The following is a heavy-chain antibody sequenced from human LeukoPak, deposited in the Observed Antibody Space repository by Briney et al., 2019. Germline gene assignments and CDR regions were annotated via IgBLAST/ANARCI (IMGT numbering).Heavy chain of an antibody. CDR2: IYYSGST. V-gene: IGHV4-31*03. CDR1: GGSISSGGYY. Sequence: SETLSLTCTVSGGSISSGGYYWSWIRQHPGKGLEWIGYIYYSGSTYYNPSLKSRVTISVDTSKNQFSLKLSSVTAADTAVYYCARELLGIGYGMDVWGQGTTVTVSS. J-gene: IGHJ6*02. CDR3: ARELLGIGYGMDV. D-gene: IGHD2/OR15-2a*01.